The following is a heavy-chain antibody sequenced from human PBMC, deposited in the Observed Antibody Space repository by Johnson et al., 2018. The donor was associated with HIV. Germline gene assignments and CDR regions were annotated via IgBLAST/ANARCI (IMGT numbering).Heavy chain of an antibody. D-gene: IGHD4-17*01. V-gene: IGHV3-30*02. CDR3: AKGMTTVTNHDGFDI. CDR2: IRYDGSDQ. Sequence: QVQLVESGGGVVQPGGSLRLSCAASGFTFSSYGMHWVRRTPGKGLEWVAFIRYDGSDQSYADSVKGRFTISRDNSKNTLHLQMKRRRAEDMAVYYCAKGMTTVTNHDGFDIWGQGTMVTVAS. J-gene: IGHJ3*02. CDR1: GFTFSSYG.